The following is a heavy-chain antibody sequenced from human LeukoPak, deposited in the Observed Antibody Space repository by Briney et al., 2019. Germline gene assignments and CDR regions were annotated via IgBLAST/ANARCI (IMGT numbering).Heavy chain of an antibody. V-gene: IGHV1-8*01. CDR2: MNPNSGAT. CDR3: AKTMTFNYDSTGVRVFDI. Sequence: ASVKVSCKASGYTFTTYDINWVRQATGQGLEYMGWMNPNSGATGYAQRIEGRVTMTRDTSISTAYMELSSLRSEDTAVYYCAKTMTFNYDSTGVRVFDIWGQGTTVTVSS. J-gene: IGHJ3*02. D-gene: IGHD3-22*01. CDR1: GYTFTTYD.